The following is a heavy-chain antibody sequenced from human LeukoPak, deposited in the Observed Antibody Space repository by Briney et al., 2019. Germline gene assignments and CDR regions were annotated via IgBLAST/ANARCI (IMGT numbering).Heavy chain of an antibody. J-gene: IGHJ4*02. Sequence: GASLRLSCAASGFIFSNYAMYCVRQAPGKGLEWVSAISGRSDNTYYADSVKGRFTLSRDSSKNTLYLQMNSLRADDTAVYYCAKWGDYDVLTGYYVSDFWGQGTLVTVSS. CDR2: ISGRSDNT. CDR1: GFIFSNYA. V-gene: IGHV3-23*01. D-gene: IGHD3-9*01. CDR3: AKWGDYDVLTGYYVSDF.